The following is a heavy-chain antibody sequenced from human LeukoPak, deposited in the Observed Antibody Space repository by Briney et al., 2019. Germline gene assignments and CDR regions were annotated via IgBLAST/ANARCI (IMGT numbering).Heavy chain of an antibody. J-gene: IGHJ3*02. CDR2: MNPNSGNT. D-gene: IGHD3-16*01. V-gene: IGHV1-8*01. CDR1: GYTFTSYD. Sequence: PEASVKVSCKASGYTFTSYDINWVRQATGQGLEWMGWMNPNSGNTGYAQKFQGRVTMTRNTSISTAYMELSSLRSEDTAVYYCATRAHMLISGAFDSWGQGTMVTVSS. CDR3: ATRAHMLISGAFDS.